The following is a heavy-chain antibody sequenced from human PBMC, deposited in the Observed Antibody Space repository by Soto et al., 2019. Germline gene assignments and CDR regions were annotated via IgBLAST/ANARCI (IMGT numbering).Heavy chain of an antibody. D-gene: IGHD2-21*02. Sequence: QLQLQESGSGLVKPSQTLSLTCAVSGGSISSGGYSWSWIRQPPGKGLEWIGYIYHCGSTYYTPSLKSRVTKSVDRSKNQFSLKLSSVTAADTAVYYCARGPSSGGDLTGWSFDYWGQGTLVTVSS. CDR2: IYHCGST. CDR3: ARGPSSGGDLTGWSFDY. V-gene: IGHV4-30-2*01. J-gene: IGHJ4*02. CDR1: GGSISSGGYS.